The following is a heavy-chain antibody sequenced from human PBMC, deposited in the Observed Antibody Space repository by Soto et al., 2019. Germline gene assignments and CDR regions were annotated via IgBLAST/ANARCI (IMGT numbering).Heavy chain of an antibody. CDR3: TGEVSSGY. CDR1: GFTVSTYG. Sequence: QVQLVESGGGVVQPGRSLRLSCAVSGFTVSTYGMHWVRQAAGKGLDWVAVISRDGGTKYYADSVKGRFTISRDNSRNTLFLEMNSPRGDDMAVYYCTGEVSSGYWGQGTLVTVSS. CDR2: ISRDGGTK. J-gene: IGHJ4*02. V-gene: IGHV3-30*03. D-gene: IGHD2-8*02.